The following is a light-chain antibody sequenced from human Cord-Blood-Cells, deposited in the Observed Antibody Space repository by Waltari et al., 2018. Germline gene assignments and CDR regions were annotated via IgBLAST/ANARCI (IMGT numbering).Light chain of an antibody. CDR1: QSVSSY. Sequence: EIVSTQSPATLSLSPGDRSTLSCRASQSVSSYLAWYQQKPGQAPTLLIYDAANRSASIPARLSGGGCATDYTLPIISRVPEDFAVSYCQQHNNWPQITFGQGTRLEIK. J-gene: IGKJ5*01. CDR2: DAA. CDR3: QQHNNWPQIT. V-gene: IGKV3-11*01.